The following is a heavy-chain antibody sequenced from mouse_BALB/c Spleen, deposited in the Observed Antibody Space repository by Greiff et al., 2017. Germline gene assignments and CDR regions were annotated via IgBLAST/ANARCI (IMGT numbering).Heavy chain of an antibody. D-gene: IGHD4-1*01. J-gene: IGHJ3*01. Sequence: EVKLQESGAELVKPGASVKLSCTASGFNIKDTYMHWVKQRPEQGLEWIGRIDPANGNTKYDPKFQGKATITADTSSNTAYLQLSSLTSEDTAVYYCARDWDGFAYWGQGTLVTVSA. CDR3: ARDWDGFAY. V-gene: IGHV14-3*02. CDR2: IDPANGNT. CDR1: GFNIKDTY.